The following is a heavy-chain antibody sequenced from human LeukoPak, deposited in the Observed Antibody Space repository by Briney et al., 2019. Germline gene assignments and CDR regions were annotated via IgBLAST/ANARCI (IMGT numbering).Heavy chain of an antibody. J-gene: IGHJ4*02. Sequence: GRSLRLSCAASGFTFSYYSMNWVRQAPGKGLEWVSYISSISGTIDYADSVKGRFTISRDNAKNSLYLQMNSLRAEDTAVYYCARDHGGSYSYWGQGTLVTVSS. CDR3: ARDHGGSYSY. CDR1: GFTFSYYS. V-gene: IGHV3-48*01. D-gene: IGHD1-26*01. CDR2: ISSISGTI.